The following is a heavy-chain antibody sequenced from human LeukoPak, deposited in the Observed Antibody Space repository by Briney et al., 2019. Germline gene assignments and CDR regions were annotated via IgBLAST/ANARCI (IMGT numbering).Heavy chain of an antibody. CDR2: IYYSGST. D-gene: IGHD1-26*01. CDR3: ARTIVGPPDY. CDR1: GGSIRSSSHH. J-gene: IGHJ4*02. V-gene: IGHV4-39*01. Sequence: PSETLSLTCTVSGGSIRSSSHHWGWIRQPPGKGLEWIGSIYYSGSTYYNPSLKSRVTISVDTSKNQFSLKLSSVTAADTAVYYCARTIVGPPDYWGQGTLVTVSS.